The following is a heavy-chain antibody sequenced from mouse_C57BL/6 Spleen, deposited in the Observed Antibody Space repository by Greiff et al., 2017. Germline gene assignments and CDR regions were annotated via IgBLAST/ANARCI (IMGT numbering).Heavy chain of an antibody. D-gene: IGHD1-1*01. CDR1: GYTFTSYW. V-gene: IGHV1-53*01. CDR3: ARQVYYGSSHIYFDY. CDR2: INPSNGGT. Sequence: VQLQQPGTELVKPGASVKLSCKASGYTFTSYWMHWVKQRPRQGLEWIGNINPSNGGTNYNEKFKSKATLTVDKSSSTADMQLSSLTSEDSAVYYCARQVYYGSSHIYFDYWGQGTTLTVSS. J-gene: IGHJ2*01.